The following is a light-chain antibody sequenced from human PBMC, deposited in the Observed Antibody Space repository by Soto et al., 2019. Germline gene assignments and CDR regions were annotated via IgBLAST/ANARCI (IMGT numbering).Light chain of an antibody. CDR1: QSSRNY. CDR2: AAS. CDR3: QQRFSPRWP. V-gene: IGKV1-39*01. J-gene: IGKJ1*01. Sequence: DIQMTQSPSSLSASVGDRVNITGRASQSSRNYLNWYQQKPGKAPKLLIYAASSMQSGVPSRFSGSGSEPDFTLNISILQPDDSSTYYWQQRFSPRWPCGQGNQVEV.